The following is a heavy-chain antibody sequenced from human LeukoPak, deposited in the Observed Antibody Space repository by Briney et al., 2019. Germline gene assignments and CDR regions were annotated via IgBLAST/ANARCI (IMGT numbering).Heavy chain of an antibody. J-gene: IGHJ4*02. CDR1: GFLFSSYW. D-gene: IGHD4-11*01. CDR2: IKYDGSDK. V-gene: IGHV3-7*03. Sequence: PGGSLRLSCAASGFLFSSYWMSWVRQAPGKGLEWIANIKYDGSDKFYVDSVKGRFSVSRDNAKNSLYLQMTSLRVEDTAVYYCAKLTTSWGQGTLVTVSS. CDR3: AKLTTS.